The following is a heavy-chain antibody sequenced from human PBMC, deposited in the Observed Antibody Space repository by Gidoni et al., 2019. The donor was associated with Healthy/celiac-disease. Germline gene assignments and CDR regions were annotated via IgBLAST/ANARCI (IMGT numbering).Heavy chain of an antibody. CDR2: IIHIFGTA. Sequence: QVQLVQSGAEVMKPVSSVKVACKASGGTFSSYAISWVRQSIGKGLAWMGGIIHIFGTANYTQKFQGRVTITADESTSTAYMELSSLRSEDTAVYYCARDRQRGYYDSSGYQRYYYYYMDVWGKGTTVTVSS. CDR1: GGTFSSYA. V-gene: IGHV1-69*01. CDR3: ARDRQRGYYDSSGYQRYYYYYMDV. J-gene: IGHJ6*03. D-gene: IGHD3-22*01.